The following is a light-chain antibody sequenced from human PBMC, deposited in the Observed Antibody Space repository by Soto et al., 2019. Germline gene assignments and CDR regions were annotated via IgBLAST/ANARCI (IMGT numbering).Light chain of an antibody. J-gene: IGKJ5*01. V-gene: IGKV3-11*01. Sequence: EIVLTQSPATLSFSPGERATLSCRASQSVNSYLVWYQQKLGQAPRLLIYDASNRAPGIPARFSGSGSGTDFTLTIRSLEPEDFAIYYCQQRANWPLTTFGHGTRLEI. CDR1: QSVNSY. CDR3: QQRANWPLTT. CDR2: DAS.